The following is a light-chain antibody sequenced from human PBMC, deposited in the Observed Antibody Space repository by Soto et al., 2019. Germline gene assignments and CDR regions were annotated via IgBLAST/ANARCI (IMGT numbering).Light chain of an antibody. V-gene: IGKV1-27*01. CDR2: AAS. CDR3: QNYDSATIT. CDR1: QGISNY. J-gene: IGKJ5*01. Sequence: DIQMTQSPSSLSASVGNRVSITCRASQGISNYLAWYQQKPGKVPKVLIYAASTLQPGVPSRFSGSGSGTDFTLTINSLQPDDIATYYCQNYDSATITFGQGTRLEI.